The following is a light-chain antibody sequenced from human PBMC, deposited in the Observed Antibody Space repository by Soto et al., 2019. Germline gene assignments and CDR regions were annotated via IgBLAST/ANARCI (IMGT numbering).Light chain of an antibody. Sequence: LMTQSPAILSVSPGERVTLSCRASQDVGLNLAWYQQKPGHAPMHVGYGASTKATAFPARFSGSGSGTEFTLTISSVQSEDVAVYFCYRSNYWPGTFGQVTKLEI. CDR1: QDVGLN. V-gene: IGKV3-15*01. CDR2: GAS. J-gene: IGKJ2*01. CDR3: YRSNYWPGT.